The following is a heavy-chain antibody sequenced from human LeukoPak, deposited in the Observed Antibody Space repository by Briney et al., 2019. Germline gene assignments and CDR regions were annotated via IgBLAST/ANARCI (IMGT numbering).Heavy chain of an antibody. CDR3: ARICSSTSCHYYYYGMDV. CDR1: GGSISSGDYY. Sequence: SETLSLTCTVSGGSISSGDYYWSWIRQHPGKGLEWIGYIYYSGSTYYNPSLKSRVTISVDTSKNQFSLKLSSVTAADTAVYYCARICSSTSCHYYYYGMDVWGQGTTVTVSS. D-gene: IGHD2-2*01. V-gene: IGHV4-31*03. J-gene: IGHJ6*02. CDR2: IYYSGST.